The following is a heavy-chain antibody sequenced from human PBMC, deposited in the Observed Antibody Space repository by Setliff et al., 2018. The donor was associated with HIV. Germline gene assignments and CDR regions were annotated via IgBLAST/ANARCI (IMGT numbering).Heavy chain of an antibody. CDR1: GYTFTSYY. CDR3: ARGKTWLRFLDY. V-gene: IGHV1-46*01. CDR2: INPSGGST. J-gene: IGHJ4*02. Sequence: ASVKVSCKASGYTFTSYYMHWVRQAPGQGLEWMGIINPSGGSTSYAQKFQGRVTMTRDTSTSTAYMELRSLRSDDTAVYYCARGKTWLRFLDYWGQGTLVTVSS. D-gene: IGHD5-12*01.